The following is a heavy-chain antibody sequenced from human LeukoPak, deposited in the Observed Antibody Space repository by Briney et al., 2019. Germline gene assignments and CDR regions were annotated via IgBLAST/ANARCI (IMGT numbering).Heavy chain of an antibody. Sequence: PGGSLRLSCAASGFTFSSYAMNWVRQAPGKGLEWVSALSSSGGGTYYADSVKGRFTVSRDNSKNTLYLQMNSLRAEDTAVYYCAKRKVATEYYFDYWGQGTLVTVSS. J-gene: IGHJ4*02. CDR2: LSSSGGGT. CDR3: AKRKVATEYYFDY. CDR1: GFTFSSYA. D-gene: IGHD1-26*01. V-gene: IGHV3-23*01.